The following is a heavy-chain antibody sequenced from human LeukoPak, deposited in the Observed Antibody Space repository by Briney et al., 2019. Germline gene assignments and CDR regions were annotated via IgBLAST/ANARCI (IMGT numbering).Heavy chain of an antibody. J-gene: IGHJ4*02. D-gene: IGHD2-21*01. Sequence: GGSLRLSCAASGFTFSNAYMNWVRQAPGKGLEWVGRIKPKTDSETTEYAAPVKDRFSISRDDSKSMMYLQMNSLKTEDAAVYYCITPLPYSAQGGQGTLVTVSS. CDR2: IKPKTDSETT. CDR3: ITPLPYSAQ. V-gene: IGHV3-15*07. CDR1: GFTFSNAY.